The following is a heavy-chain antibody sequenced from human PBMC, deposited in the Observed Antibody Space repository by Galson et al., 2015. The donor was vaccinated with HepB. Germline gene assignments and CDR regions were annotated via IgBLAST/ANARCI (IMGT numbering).Heavy chain of an antibody. D-gene: IGHD3-22*01. V-gene: IGHV4-31*03. Sequence: TLSLTCTVSGGSISSGGYYWNWIRQHPGKGLEWIGYVYYSGSTYYNPSLKSRITISIDASDNQFSLKLNSVTAADTAVYYCAKTMYYNDRGEAFHIWGQGTVVTVSS. J-gene: IGHJ3*02. CDR2: VYYSGST. CDR1: GGSISSGGYY. CDR3: AKTMYYNDRGEAFHI.